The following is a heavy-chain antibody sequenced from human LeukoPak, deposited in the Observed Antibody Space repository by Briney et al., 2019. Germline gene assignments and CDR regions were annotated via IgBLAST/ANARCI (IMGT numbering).Heavy chain of an antibody. Sequence: SETLSLTCTVSGDSISTSNSYWGWIRQPPGKGLEWIGSIYYSGNTYYNASLKSRVTISVDTSKNQFSLKLSSVTAADTAVYYCARGYCSGGSCYSYYYYNYMDVWGKGTTVTVSS. CDR3: ARGYCSGGSCYSYYYYNYMDV. D-gene: IGHD2-15*01. CDR2: IYYSGNT. J-gene: IGHJ6*03. V-gene: IGHV4-39*07. CDR1: GDSISTSNSY.